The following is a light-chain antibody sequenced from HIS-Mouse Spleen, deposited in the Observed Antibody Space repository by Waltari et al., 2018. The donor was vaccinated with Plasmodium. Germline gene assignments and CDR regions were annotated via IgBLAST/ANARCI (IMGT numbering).Light chain of an antibody. CDR2: EGS. CDR3: CSYAGSSTFVV. V-gene: IGLV2-23*01. Sequence: QSALTQPASVSGSPGQSITISCPGTSRDVGSYNLVSWYQRHPGKAPKLMIYEGSKRPSGVSNRFSGSKSGNTASLTISGLQAEDEADYYCCSYAGSSTFVVFGGGTKLTVL. J-gene: IGLJ2*01. CDR1: SRDVGSYNL.